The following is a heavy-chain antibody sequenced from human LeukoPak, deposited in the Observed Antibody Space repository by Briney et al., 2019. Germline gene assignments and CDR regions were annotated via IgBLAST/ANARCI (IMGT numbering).Heavy chain of an antibody. CDR1: GGSFSGYY. D-gene: IGHD4-17*01. V-gene: IGHV4-34*01. CDR2: INHSGST. CDR3: ARSMLRRWLPRQRYFDY. Sequence: RTSETLSLTCAVYGGSFSGYYWSWIRQPPGKGLEWIGEINHSGSTNYNPSLKSRLTISVDTSNNKFSLKLSSVTPADPAVNSCARSMLRRWLPRQRYFDYWGQGTLVTVSS. J-gene: IGHJ4*02.